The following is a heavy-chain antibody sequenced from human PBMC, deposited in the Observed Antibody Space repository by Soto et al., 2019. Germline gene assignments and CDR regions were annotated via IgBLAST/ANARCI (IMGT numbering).Heavy chain of an antibody. CDR2: ITSDSSTI. Sequence: PGGSLRLSCAASGFTFSRYSMNWVRQAPGKGLEWISYITSDSSTIYYADSVKGRFTISRDNAKNSLYLQMNSLRAEDTALYYCAKDSSGWFRAFDIWGQGTMVTVSS. D-gene: IGHD6-19*01. J-gene: IGHJ3*02. V-gene: IGHV3-48*04. CDR3: AKDSSGWFRAFDI. CDR1: GFTFSRYS.